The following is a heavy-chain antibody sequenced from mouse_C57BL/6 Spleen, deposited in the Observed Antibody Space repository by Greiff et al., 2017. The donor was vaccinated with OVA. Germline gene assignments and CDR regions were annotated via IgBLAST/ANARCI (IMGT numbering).Heavy chain of an antibody. Sequence: QVQLKESGAELVRPGTSVKVSCKASGYAFTNYLIEWVKQRPGQGLEWIGVINPGSGGTNYNEKFKGKATLTADKSSSTAYMQLSSLTSEDSAVYFCARGDYLNTGDYWGQGTTLTVSS. D-gene: IGHD5-5*01. CDR1: GYAFTNYL. CDR2: INPGSGGT. J-gene: IGHJ2*01. CDR3: ARGDYLNTGDY. V-gene: IGHV1-54*01.